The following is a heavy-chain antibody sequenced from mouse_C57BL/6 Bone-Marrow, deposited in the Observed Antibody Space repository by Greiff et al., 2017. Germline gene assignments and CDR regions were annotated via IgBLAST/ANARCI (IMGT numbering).Heavy chain of an antibody. D-gene: IGHD1-1*02. CDR1: GYAFSSSW. V-gene: IGHV1-82*01. J-gene: IGHJ2*01. CDR3: AKLYGSCGFDY. CDR2: IYPGDGDT. Sequence: VQLQQSGPELVKPGASVKISCKASGYAFSSSWMNWVKQRPGKGLEWIGRIYPGDGDTNYNGKFKGKATLTADKSSSTAYMQLSSLTSEDSAVYFSAKLYGSCGFDYWGQGTTLTVSS.